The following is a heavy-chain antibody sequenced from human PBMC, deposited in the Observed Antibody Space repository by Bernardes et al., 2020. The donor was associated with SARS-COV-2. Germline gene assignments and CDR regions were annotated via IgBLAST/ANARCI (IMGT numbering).Heavy chain of an antibody. J-gene: IGHJ6*02. Sequence: ASVKVSCKVSGYTLTELSMHWVRQAPGKGLEWMGGFDPEDGETIYAQKFQGRVTMTEDTSTDTAYMELSSLRSEDTAVYYCATVTIAAAGTNYYYGMDVWGQATTVTVSS. D-gene: IGHD6-13*01. CDR1: GYTLTELS. CDR3: ATVTIAAAGTNYYYGMDV. V-gene: IGHV1-24*01. CDR2: FDPEDGET.